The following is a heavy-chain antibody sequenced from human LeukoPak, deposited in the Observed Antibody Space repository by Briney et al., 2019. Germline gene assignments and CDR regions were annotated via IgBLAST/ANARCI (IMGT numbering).Heavy chain of an antibody. Sequence: GGSLRLSCAASGFTFSSYTMSWVRQAPGKGLEWVSTITTSDGNTYYADSVKGRFTVSRDNSKNTLYLQMNSLRAEDTAVYYCAKDEKYDFWSGYYFDYWGQGTLVTVSS. D-gene: IGHD3-3*01. CDR2: ITTSDGNT. V-gene: IGHV3-23*01. CDR1: GFTFSSYT. J-gene: IGHJ4*02. CDR3: AKDEKYDFWSGYYFDY.